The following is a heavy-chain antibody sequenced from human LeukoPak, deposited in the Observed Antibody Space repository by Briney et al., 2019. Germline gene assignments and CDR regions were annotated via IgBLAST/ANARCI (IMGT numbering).Heavy chain of an antibody. V-gene: IGHV1-69-2*01. J-gene: IGHJ6*03. Sequence: ASVKVSCKLSGYTFTDYYIHWVQQAPGKGLEWMGLADPEDGETIYAEKFQGRVTITADTSTDTAYMELSSLRSEDTAVYYCATDLAVDYYYYVDVWGKGTTVTVSS. CDR1: GYTFTDYY. CDR3: ATDLAVDYYYYVDV. D-gene: IGHD2-15*01. CDR2: ADPEDGET.